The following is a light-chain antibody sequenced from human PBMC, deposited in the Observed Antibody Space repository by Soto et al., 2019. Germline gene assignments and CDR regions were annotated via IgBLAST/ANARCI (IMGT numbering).Light chain of an antibody. CDR2: GAS. Sequence: EIVMTQSPATLSVSPGERATLSCRASQSVSSNLAWYQQKPGQAPRLLIYGASTRATGIPARFSGSGSGTEXXXXXXXLXXXDXXXXYXQQYNNWPPYTFGQGTKLEIK. CDR3: QQYNNWPPYT. CDR1: QSVSSN. J-gene: IGKJ2*01. V-gene: IGKV3-15*01.